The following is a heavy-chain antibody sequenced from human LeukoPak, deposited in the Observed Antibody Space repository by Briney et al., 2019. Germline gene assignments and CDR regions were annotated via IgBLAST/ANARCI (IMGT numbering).Heavy chain of an antibody. CDR2: IFPIFATA. J-gene: IGHJ4*02. CDR1: GGTLSSYA. CDR3: ARESGSDEAYFDY. V-gene: IGHV1-69*13. Sequence: SVKVSCKASGGTLSSYAISWVRQAPGQGLEWMGRIFPIFATANYAQKFQGRVTITADESTSTAYMELSSLRSEDTAVYYCARESGSDEAYFDYWGQGTLVTVSS. D-gene: IGHD1-26*01.